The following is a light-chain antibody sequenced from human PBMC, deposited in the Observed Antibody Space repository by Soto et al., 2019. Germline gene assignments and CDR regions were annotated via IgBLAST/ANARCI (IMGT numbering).Light chain of an antibody. CDR1: SSDVGGYNY. CDR2: DVR. J-gene: IGLJ2*01. CDR3: SSYTSSSTVI. V-gene: IGLV2-14*01. Sequence: QSALTQPASVTGSPGQSITISCPGTSSDVGGYNYISWYQQHPGKAPKFIIYDVRNRPSGVSIRFSGSRSGNTASLTISGLQAEDEADYYCSSYTSSSTVIFGGGTKLTVL.